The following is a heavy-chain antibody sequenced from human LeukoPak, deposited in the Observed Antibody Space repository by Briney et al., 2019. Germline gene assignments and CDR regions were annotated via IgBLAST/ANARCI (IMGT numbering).Heavy chain of an antibody. D-gene: IGHD6-13*01. CDR3: ARGAKGTYSSSSTNWFDP. CDR1: GFTFSSYA. CDR2: ISSNGGST. J-gene: IGHJ5*02. V-gene: IGHV3-64*01. Sequence: GGSLRLSCAASGFTFSSYAMHWVRQAPGKGLEYVSAISSNGGSTYYANSVKGRFTISRDNSKNTLYLQMGSLRAEDMAVYYCARGAKGTYSSSSTNWFDPWGQGTLVTVAS.